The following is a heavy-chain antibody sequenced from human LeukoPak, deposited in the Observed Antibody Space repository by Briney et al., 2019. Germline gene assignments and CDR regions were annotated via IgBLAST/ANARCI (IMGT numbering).Heavy chain of an antibody. Sequence: PGGSLRLSCVASGFTFRSYSMNWVRQAPGKGLEWVPYISSSGSTIYYADAVKGRFTISRDNAKNSLYLQMSSLRDEDTAVYYCATVAMEDWYFDLWGRGTLVTVSS. D-gene: IGHD5-18*01. CDR3: ATVAMEDWYFDL. CDR2: ISSSGSTI. J-gene: IGHJ2*01. CDR1: GFTFRSYS. V-gene: IGHV3-48*02.